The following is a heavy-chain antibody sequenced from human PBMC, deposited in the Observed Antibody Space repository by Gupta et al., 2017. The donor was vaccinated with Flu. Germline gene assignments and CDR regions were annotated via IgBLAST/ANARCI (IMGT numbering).Heavy chain of an antibody. Sequence: EVQVLASGGGLVQPGGSLRLSCVTSGFTFSFYAMPWVRQAPGKGLEWVAGLTGRGDATYYADSVDGRFTIARDNPGNRLYLQMNSLSAEDTAIYYCARDEGTVPSGIDYWGRGTAVTVSS. CDR3: ARDEGTVPSGIDY. D-gene: IGHD1-1*01. V-gene: IGHV3-23*01. CDR1: GFTFSFYA. J-gene: IGHJ4*02. CDR2: LTGRGDAT.